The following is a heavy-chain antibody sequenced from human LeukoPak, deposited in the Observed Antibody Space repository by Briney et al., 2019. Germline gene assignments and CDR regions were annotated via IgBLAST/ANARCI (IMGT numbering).Heavy chain of an antibody. V-gene: IGHV4-4*08. CDR3: ARDRFGYGLDY. D-gene: IGHD3-10*01. J-gene: IGHJ4*02. CDR2: IYNSGST. Sequence: SETLSLTCAASGVSISSYYLSWIRQPPGKGLECIGYIYNSGSTNYNPSLKSRVTISVDTSTSHFSLKLSSVTAADTAVYYFARDRFGYGLDYWGQGTLVTVSS. CDR1: GVSISSYY.